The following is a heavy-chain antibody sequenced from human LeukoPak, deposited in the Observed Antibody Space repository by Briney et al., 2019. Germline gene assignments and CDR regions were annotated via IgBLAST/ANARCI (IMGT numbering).Heavy chain of an antibody. CDR3: ARDPGSPVTASYNWFDP. CDR1: GYTFNGYY. CDR2: INPNSGGT. V-gene: IGHV1-2*02. D-gene: IGHD2-21*02. Sequence: GASVKVSCKASGYTFNGYYKHWVRQAPGQGLEWMGWINPNSGGTNYAQKFQGRVTMTRDTSISTAYMELSRLRSDDTAVYYCARDPGSPVTASYNWFDPWGQGTLVTVSS. J-gene: IGHJ5*02.